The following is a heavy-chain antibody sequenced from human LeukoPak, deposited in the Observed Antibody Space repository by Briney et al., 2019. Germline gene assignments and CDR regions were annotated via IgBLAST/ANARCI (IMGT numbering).Heavy chain of an antibody. J-gene: IGHJ4*02. Sequence: PGGSLKLSCAASGFTFSGSAMHWVRQASGKGLEWVGRIRSKANSYATAYAASVKGRFTISRDDSKNTAYLQMNSLKTEDTAVYYCTSQSGSSGPDWGQGTLVNVSS. CDR2: IRSKANSYAT. CDR3: TSQSGSSGPD. V-gene: IGHV3-73*01. D-gene: IGHD3-22*01. CDR1: GFTFSGSA.